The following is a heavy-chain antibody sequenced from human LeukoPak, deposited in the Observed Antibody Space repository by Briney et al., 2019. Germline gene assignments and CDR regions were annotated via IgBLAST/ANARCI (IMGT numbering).Heavy chain of an antibody. CDR2: IYSGGST. V-gene: IGHV3-66*01. CDR1: GFXVSSNY. D-gene: IGHD4-23*01. CDR3: AREDKVTPFDY. J-gene: IGHJ4*02. Sequence: PGGSLRLSCAASGFXVSSNYMSWVRQAPGKGLEWVSVIYSGGSTYYADSVKGRFTISRDNSKNTLYLQMNSLRAEDTAVYYCAREDKVTPFDYWGQGTLVTVSS.